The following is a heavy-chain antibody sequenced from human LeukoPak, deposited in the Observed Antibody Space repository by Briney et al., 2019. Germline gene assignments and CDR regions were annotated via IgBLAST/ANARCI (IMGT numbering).Heavy chain of an antibody. D-gene: IGHD2-2*01. Sequence: SETPSLTCTVSGGSISSYYWSWIRQPPGKGLEWIGYIYYTGSTNYNPSLKSRVTISVHTSKNQFSLKLSSVTAADTAVYYCAREHCSTTTCYFDYWGQGTLVTVSS. V-gene: IGHV4-59*01. CDR1: GGSISSYY. CDR2: IYYTGST. J-gene: IGHJ4*02. CDR3: AREHCSTTTCYFDY.